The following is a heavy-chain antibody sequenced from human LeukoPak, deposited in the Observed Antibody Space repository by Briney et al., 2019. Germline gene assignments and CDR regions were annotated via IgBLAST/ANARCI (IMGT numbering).Heavy chain of an antibody. CDR3: ARGGVTRTTGGRFAY. CDR2: ISSSGNTK. D-gene: IGHD1-1*01. Sequence: GGSLRLSCAASGFTFSDFYMSWIRQAPGKGLEWVSYISSSGNTKYYADSVKGRFTMSRDNAKNSLYLQMDSLRVEDTAVYYCARGGVTRTTGGRFAYWGQGTLVTVSS. V-gene: IGHV3-11*01. J-gene: IGHJ4*02. CDR1: GFTFSDFY.